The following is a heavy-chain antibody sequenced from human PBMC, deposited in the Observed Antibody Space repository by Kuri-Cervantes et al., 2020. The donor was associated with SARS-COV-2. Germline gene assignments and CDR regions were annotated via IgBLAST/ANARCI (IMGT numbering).Heavy chain of an antibody. Sequence: ASVKVSCKASGYTFTSYAMHWVRQAPGQGLEWMGWISAYNGNTNYAQKLQGRVTMTTDTSTSTAYMELRSLRSDDTAVYYCARSPGSIVVVTAPDYWGQGTLVTVSS. J-gene: IGHJ4*02. CDR3: ARSPGSIVVVTAPDY. D-gene: IGHD2-21*02. V-gene: IGHV1-18*01. CDR1: GYTFTSYA. CDR2: ISAYNGNT.